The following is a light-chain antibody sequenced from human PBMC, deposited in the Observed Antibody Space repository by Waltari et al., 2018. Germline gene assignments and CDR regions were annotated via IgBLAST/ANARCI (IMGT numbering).Light chain of an antibody. CDR3: QQYGSSPLS. V-gene: IGKV3-20*01. CDR2: GGS. Sequence: VLTQSPGTLSLSPGERATLSCRASQSISSYLAWYQQKPGQAPRLLIYGGSSRATGIPDRFSGSGSGTDFTLTISRLEPEDFAVYYCQQYGSSPLSFGGGTKVEI. J-gene: IGKJ4*01. CDR1: QSISSY.